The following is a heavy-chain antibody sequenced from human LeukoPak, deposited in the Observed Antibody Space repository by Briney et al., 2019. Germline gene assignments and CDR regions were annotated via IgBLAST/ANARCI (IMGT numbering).Heavy chain of an antibody. Sequence: SETLSLTCTVSGGSISSSSYYWGWIRQPPGTGLEWIGRIYYSGSTYYNPSLKSRVTISVDTSKNQFSLKLSSVTAADTAVYYCARDLGYYDSSGYYYADAFDIWGQGTMVTVSS. CDR1: GGSISSSSYY. V-gene: IGHV4-39*07. CDR2: IYYSGST. J-gene: IGHJ3*02. CDR3: ARDLGYYDSSGYYYADAFDI. D-gene: IGHD3-22*01.